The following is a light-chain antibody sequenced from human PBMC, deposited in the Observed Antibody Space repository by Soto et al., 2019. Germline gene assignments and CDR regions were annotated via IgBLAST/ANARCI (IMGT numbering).Light chain of an antibody. V-gene: IGKV4-1*01. J-gene: IGKJ1*01. CDR1: QSVLYSSNNKNY. Sequence: DIAMTQSPDSLAVSLGERATINCKSSQSVLYSSNNKNYLAWYQQKPGQPPKLLIYWASTRESGVPDRFSGSGSGTDFTLTISSLQAEDVAVYYCQQYFITPWTLGQGTKVEIK. CDR2: WAS. CDR3: QQYFITPWT.